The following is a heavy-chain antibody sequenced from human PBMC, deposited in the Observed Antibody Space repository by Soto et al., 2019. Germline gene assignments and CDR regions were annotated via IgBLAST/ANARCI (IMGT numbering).Heavy chain of an antibody. V-gene: IGHV4-39*01. D-gene: IGHD5-12*01. CDR2: IHYRGST. J-gene: IGHJ4*02. CDR1: GGSISSSSYF. CDR3: ARGPGYYFDS. Sequence: PSETLSLTCTVSGGSISSSSYFWGWIRQPPGKGLEWIGNIHYRGSTYYNASLKSRVTISVDTSKNHFSLKLSSVTAADSAVYSCARGPGYYFDSWGQGMLVTVSS.